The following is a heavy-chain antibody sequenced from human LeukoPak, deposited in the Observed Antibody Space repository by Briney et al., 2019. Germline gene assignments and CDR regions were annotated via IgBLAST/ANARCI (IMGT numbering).Heavy chain of an antibody. V-gene: IGHV3-30*03. CDR2: ISYDGSNK. CDR1: GFTFSSYS. Sequence: PGGSLRLSCAASGFTFSSYSMHWVRQAPGKGLEWVAVISYDGSNKYYADSVKGRFTISRDNAKNSLYLQMNSLRAEDTAVYYCARCLAVENCSGGSCYRREMDVWGKGTTVTISS. D-gene: IGHD2-15*01. CDR3: ARCLAVENCSGGSCYRREMDV. J-gene: IGHJ6*04.